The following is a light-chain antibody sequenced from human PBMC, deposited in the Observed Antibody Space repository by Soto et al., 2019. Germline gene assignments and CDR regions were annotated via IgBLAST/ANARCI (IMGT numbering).Light chain of an antibody. CDR1: QSVSSS. V-gene: IGKV3-15*01. CDR3: QQYNKWPPRT. Sequence: EIVMTQSPATLSVSPGERATLSCRASQSVSSSLAWYQQKPGQAPRLLIYGASTRATGIPARFSGSGSGTEFTLTISSLQAEDFAVYYCQQYNKWPPRTFGGGTKVEIK. J-gene: IGKJ4*01. CDR2: GAS.